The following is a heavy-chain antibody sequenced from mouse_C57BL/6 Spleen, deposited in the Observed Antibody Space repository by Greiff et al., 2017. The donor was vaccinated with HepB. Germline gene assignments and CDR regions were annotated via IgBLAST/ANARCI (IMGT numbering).Heavy chain of an antibody. Sequence: QVQLQQSGAELMKPGASVKLSCKATGYTFTGYWIEWVKQRPGHGLEWIGEILPGSGSTNYNEKFKGKATFTADTSANTDYMQLISLTTEDSAIYYCARSGYSNYDYAMDYWGQGTSVTVSS. CDR3: ARSGYSNYDYAMDY. J-gene: IGHJ4*01. CDR1: GYTFTGYW. CDR2: ILPGSGST. D-gene: IGHD2-5*01. V-gene: IGHV1-9*01.